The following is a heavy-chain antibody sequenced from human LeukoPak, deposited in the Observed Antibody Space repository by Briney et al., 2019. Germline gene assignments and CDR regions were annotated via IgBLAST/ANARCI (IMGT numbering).Heavy chain of an antibody. CDR2: IRYDGSNK. J-gene: IGHJ4*02. Sequence: GGSLRLSCAASGFTFSSYGMHRVRQAPGKGLEWVAFIRYDGSNKYYADSVKGRFTISRDNSKNTLYLQMNRLRAEDTAVYYCAKADVGITMIVATPGVYWGQGTLVTVSS. V-gene: IGHV3-30*02. CDR1: GFTFSSYG. D-gene: IGHD3-22*01. CDR3: AKADVGITMIVATPGVY.